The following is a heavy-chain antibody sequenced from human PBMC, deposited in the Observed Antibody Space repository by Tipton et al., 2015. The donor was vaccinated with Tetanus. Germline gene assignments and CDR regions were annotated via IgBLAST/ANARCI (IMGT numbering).Heavy chain of an antibody. J-gene: IGHJ4*02. CDR1: GDSVSSNTAT. CDR3: VPSMAHFDF. V-gene: IGHV6-1*01. D-gene: IGHD5-24*01. CDR2: TYYRSNWYN. Sequence: GLVKPSQTLSLTCGISGDSVSSNTATWNWVRQSPSRGLEWLGRTYYRSNWYNDYAPSAKSRITINPDTSKNQFSLQLNSVSPEDTAVYYCVPSMAHFDFWGQGTLVTVSS.